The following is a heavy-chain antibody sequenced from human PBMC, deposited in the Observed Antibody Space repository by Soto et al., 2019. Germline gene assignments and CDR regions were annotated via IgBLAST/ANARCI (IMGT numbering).Heavy chain of an antibody. CDR2: IYDSGST. Sequence: TSETLSLTCTVSGGSISSGGYYWSWIRQHPGRGLEWIGYIYDSGSTFYNPSLNSRVIISLDTSKNQFSLKLSSVTAADTAVYYCATLSFIWYNFDYWGQGTLVTVSS. CDR3: ATLSFIWYNFDY. V-gene: IGHV4-31*03. J-gene: IGHJ4*02. CDR1: GGSISSGGYY. D-gene: IGHD1-1*01.